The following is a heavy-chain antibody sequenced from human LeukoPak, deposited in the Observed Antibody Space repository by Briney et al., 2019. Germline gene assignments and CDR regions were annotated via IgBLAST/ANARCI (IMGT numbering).Heavy chain of an antibody. Sequence: GASVKVSCKASGGTFSSYAISWVRQAPGQGLEWMGWINPNSGGTNYAQKFQGRVTMTRDTSISTAYMELSRLRSDDTAVYYCARDGRYCTNGVCYDIDYWGQGTLVTVSS. CDR1: GGTFSSYA. V-gene: IGHV1-2*02. J-gene: IGHJ4*02. CDR3: ARDGRYCTNGVCYDIDY. D-gene: IGHD2-8*01. CDR2: INPNSGGT.